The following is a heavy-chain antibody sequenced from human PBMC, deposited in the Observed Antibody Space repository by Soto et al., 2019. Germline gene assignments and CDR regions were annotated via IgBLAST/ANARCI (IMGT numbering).Heavy chain of an antibody. CDR2: IIPYYNTL. V-gene: IGHV1-69*01. CDR3: ASGASRWYPYCFDS. CDR1: EGTFNSYA. D-gene: IGHD6-13*01. Sequence: QAQVVQSGAEVRKPGSSVKLSCKASEGTFNSYAIAWVRQAPGQGLEWMGGIIPYYNTLNYAQKFQDRVTITADDSTITDYMELSSLRSDDTTVYFCASGASRWYPYCFDSWAQGTLVTVSS. J-gene: IGHJ4*02.